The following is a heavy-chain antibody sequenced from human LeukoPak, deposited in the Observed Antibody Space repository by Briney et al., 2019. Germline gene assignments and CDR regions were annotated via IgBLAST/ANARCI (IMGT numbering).Heavy chain of an antibody. CDR2: IYTSGST. D-gene: IGHD3/OR15-3a*01. V-gene: IGHV4-61*02. J-gene: IGHJ3*02. CDR1: GGSISSGSYY. CDR3: ANGWTPDAFDI. Sequence: PSQTLSLTRTVSGGSISSGSYYWSWIRQPAGKGLEWIGRIYTSGSTNYNPSLKSRVTISVDTSKNQFSLKLSSVTAADTAVYYCANGWTPDAFDIWGQGTMVTVSS.